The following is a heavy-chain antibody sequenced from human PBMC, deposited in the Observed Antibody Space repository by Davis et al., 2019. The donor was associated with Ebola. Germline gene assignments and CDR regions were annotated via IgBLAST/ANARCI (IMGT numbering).Heavy chain of an antibody. J-gene: IGHJ6*03. V-gene: IGHV4-30-2*01. CDR3: ATTHYEGYMDV. D-gene: IGHD4-11*01. CDR1: GGSISSGGYS. CDR2: IYHSGST. Sequence: PSETLSLTCAVSGGSISSGGYSWSWIRQPPGKGLEWIGYIYHSGSTYYNPSLKSRVIISVDRSKNQFSLKLSSVTAADTAVYYCATTHYEGYMDVWGKGTTVTVSS.